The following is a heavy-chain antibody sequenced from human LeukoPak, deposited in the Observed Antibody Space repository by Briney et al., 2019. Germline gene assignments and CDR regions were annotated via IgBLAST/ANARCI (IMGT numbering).Heavy chain of an antibody. CDR2: ISGSGGST. V-gene: IGHV3-23*01. D-gene: IGHD6-19*01. CDR1: GFTFSSYA. J-gene: IGHJ4*02. Sequence: GGSLRLSCAASGFTFSSYAMSWVRQAPGKGLEWVSTISGSGGSTYYADSVKGRFTISRDNSKNALYLQMNSLRAEDTAVYYCAKGRSQWLARWYFDYWGQGTLVTVSS. CDR3: AKGRSQWLARWYFDY.